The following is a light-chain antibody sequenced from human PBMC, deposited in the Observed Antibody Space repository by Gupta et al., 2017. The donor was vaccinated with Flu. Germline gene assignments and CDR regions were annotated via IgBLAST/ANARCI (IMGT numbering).Light chain of an antibody. Sequence: QLVLTHSPSASASLGASVKLTCTLSSGHSSNAIAWPQQQAEKGPRYLMNLNSDGSHIKGDDIPGRFSGSSSGAERYLTISSLQSEDEADYYCQTWGSGVRVFGGGTKVTVL. J-gene: IGLJ2*01. CDR2: LNSDGSH. V-gene: IGLV4-69*01. CDR3: QTWGSGVRV. CDR1: SGHSSNA.